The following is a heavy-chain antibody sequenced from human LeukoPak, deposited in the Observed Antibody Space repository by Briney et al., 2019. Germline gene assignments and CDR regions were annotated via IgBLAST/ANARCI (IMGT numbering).Heavy chain of an antibody. D-gene: IGHD3-22*01. CDR1: GYTFTSYD. CDR3: ARALSYDSSGYPNWFDP. V-gene: IGHV1-8*01. J-gene: IGHJ5*02. Sequence: GASVKVSCKASGYTFTSYDINWVRQATGQGLEWMGWMNPNSGNTGYAQKFQGRVTMTRNTSISTAYMELSSLRSEDTAVYYRARALSYDSSGYPNWFDPWGQGTLVTVSS. CDR2: MNPNSGNT.